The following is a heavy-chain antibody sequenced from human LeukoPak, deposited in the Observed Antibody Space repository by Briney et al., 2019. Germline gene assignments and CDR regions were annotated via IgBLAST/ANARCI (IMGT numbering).Heavy chain of an antibody. CDR2: IYPGDSDT. J-gene: IGHJ4*02. CDR1: GSRFTSYW. D-gene: IGHD3-10*01. V-gene: IGHV5-51*01. CDR3: ARHWRKVWFGELLKGFVFDY. Sequence: GESLKISCKGSGSRFTSYWIGWVRQMPGKGLEWMGIIYPGDSDTRYSPSFQGQVTISADQSISTAYLQWSSLKASDTAMYYCARHWRKVWFGELLKGFVFDYWGQGTLVTVSS.